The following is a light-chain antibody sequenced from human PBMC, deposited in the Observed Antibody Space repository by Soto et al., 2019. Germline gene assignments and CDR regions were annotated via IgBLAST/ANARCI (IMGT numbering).Light chain of an antibody. CDR2: AVS. CDR3: TSYTSDSSYV. J-gene: IGLJ1*01. CDR1: SSDVGLYDY. Sequence: QSALTQPASVSGSPGQSITISCTGTSSDVGLYDYGSWYQQHPGKAPQLMIYAVSNRPSGVSNRFSDSKSGNTPSLFISGLQPEDVADYYCTSYTSDSSYVFGSGTKVTVL. V-gene: IGLV2-14*01.